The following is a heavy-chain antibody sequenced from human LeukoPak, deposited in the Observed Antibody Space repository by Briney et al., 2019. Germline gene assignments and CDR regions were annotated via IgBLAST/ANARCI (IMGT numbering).Heavy chain of an antibody. V-gene: IGHV4-30-4*01. Sequence: PSETLSLTCTVSGGSISSGDYYWSWIRQPPGKGLEWIGCIYYSGSTYYNPSLKSRVTMSVDTSKNQFSLKLSSVTAADTAVYYCARELTYADYWGQGTLVTVSS. D-gene: IGHD4/OR15-4a*01. CDR2: IYYSGST. CDR3: ARELTYADY. CDR1: GGSISSGDYY. J-gene: IGHJ4*02.